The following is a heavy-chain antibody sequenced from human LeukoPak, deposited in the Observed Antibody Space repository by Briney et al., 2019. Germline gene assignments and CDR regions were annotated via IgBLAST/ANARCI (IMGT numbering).Heavy chain of an antibody. CDR1: GFTFSSYW. Sequence: GGSLRLSCAASGFTFSSYWMHWVRQPPGKGLVWVSCINSHGSTTSYADSVKGRFTISRDNAKNTVYLQLNSLRAEDTAVYYCARGSIGLNYWGQGTLVTVSS. V-gene: IGHV3-74*01. CDR2: INSHGSTT. D-gene: IGHD6-6*01. CDR3: ARGSIGLNY. J-gene: IGHJ4*02.